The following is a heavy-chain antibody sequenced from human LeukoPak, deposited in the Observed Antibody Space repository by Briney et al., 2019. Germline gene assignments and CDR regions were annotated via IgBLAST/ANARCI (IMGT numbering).Heavy chain of an antibody. Sequence: SETLSLTCSVSGGSISSGYYWGWIRQSPGKGLEWIGSISHYGNTYNNPSLQSRVTISVDTSKNQFSLRLRSVTAADTAVYYCARTYSGSYPYHFDYWGQGTLVTVSS. D-gene: IGHD1-26*01. CDR3: ARTYSGSYPYHFDY. J-gene: IGHJ4*02. CDR2: ISHYGNT. V-gene: IGHV4-38-2*01. CDR1: GGSISSGYY.